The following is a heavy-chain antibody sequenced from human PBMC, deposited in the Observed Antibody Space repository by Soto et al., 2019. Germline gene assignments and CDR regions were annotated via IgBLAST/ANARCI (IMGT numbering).Heavy chain of an antibody. J-gene: IGHJ6*02. Sequence: SETLSLTCTVSGGSISSYYWSWIRQPPGKGLEWIGYIYYSGSTNYNPSLKSRVTISVDTSKNQFSLKLSSVTAADTAVYYCASSPGVAAAGTRGYYYYGMDVWGQGTTVTVS. D-gene: IGHD6-13*01. CDR3: ASSPGVAAAGTRGYYYYGMDV. CDR1: GGSISSYY. V-gene: IGHV4-59*01. CDR2: IYYSGST.